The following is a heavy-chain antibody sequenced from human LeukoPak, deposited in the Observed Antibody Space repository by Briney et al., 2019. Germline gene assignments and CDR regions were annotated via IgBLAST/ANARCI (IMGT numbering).Heavy chain of an antibody. CDR2: INGDGSDT. J-gene: IGHJ4*02. D-gene: IGHD1-26*01. V-gene: IGHV3-74*01. Sequence: PGGSLRLSCAASGFTFSTYWMHWVRQAPGKGPVWVSRINGDGSDTSHADSAKGRFTISRDNAKNTLYLQMNSLRAEDTAVYCCAWGATTLDYWGQGTLVTVSS. CDR1: GFTFSTYW. CDR3: AWGATTLDY.